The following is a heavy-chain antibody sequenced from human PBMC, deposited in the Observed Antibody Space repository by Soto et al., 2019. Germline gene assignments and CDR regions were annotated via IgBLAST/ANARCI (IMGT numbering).Heavy chain of an antibody. V-gene: IGHV3-7*05. CDR3: ARDRFMATIVIDY. D-gene: IGHD5-12*01. CDR1: GFTFSSYW. CDR2: IKQDGSEK. J-gene: IGHJ4*02. Sequence: GGSLRLSCAASGFTFSSYWMSWVRQAPGKGLEWVANIKQDGSEKYYVDSVKGRFTISRDNAKNSLYLQMNSLRAEDTAVYYCARDRFMATIVIDYWGQGTLVTVSS.